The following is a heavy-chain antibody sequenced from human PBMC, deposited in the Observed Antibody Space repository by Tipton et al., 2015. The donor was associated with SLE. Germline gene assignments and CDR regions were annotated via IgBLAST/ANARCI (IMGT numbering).Heavy chain of an antibody. CDR3: ARSRPPVVPGAFDI. CDR2: IYYSGST. Sequence: TLSLTCTVSGGSISSYYWSWIRQPPGKGLEWIGDIYYSGSTNYNPSLKSRVTISVDTSKNQFSLKLSSVTAADKAVYYCARSRPPVVPGAFDIWGQGTMVTVSS. D-gene: IGHD2-2*01. V-gene: IGHV4-59*01. J-gene: IGHJ3*02. CDR1: GGSISSYY.